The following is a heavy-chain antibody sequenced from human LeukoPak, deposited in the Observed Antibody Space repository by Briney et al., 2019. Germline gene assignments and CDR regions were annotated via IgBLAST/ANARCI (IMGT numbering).Heavy chain of an antibody. CDR2: ISYDGSKK. Sequence: PGRSLRLSCAASGFTFRSYGIHWVRQAPGKGLEWVAAISYDGSKKYYADSVKGRFTISRDNSKNTLYVQMNSLRVEDTAVYYCARDLSGWYAFDYWGQGTLVTVSS. V-gene: IGHV3-30-3*01. D-gene: IGHD6-19*01. CDR3: ARDLSGWYAFDY. J-gene: IGHJ4*02. CDR1: GFTFRSYG.